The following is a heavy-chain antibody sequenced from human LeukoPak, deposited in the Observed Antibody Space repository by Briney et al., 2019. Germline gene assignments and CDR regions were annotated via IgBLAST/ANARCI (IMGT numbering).Heavy chain of an antibody. J-gene: IGHJ4*02. CDR2: INQDGSVR. CDR3: ARDPSTASAWFYFDL. D-gene: IGHD6-19*01. Sequence: GGSLRLSCAASGFTFGSNWMSWVRQAPGKGLEWGAHINQDGSVRYYVDSVKGRFTISRDNTKNSLYLQMNNLRVDDTAIYYCARDPSTASAWFYFDLWGQGTLVTVSS. CDR1: GFTFGSNW. V-gene: IGHV3-7*01.